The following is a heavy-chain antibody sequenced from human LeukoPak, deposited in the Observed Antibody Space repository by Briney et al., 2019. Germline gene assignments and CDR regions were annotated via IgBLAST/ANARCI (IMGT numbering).Heavy chain of an antibody. CDR2: IRSKANSYAT. V-gene: IGHV3-73*01. D-gene: IGHD3-22*01. J-gene: IGHJ4*02. CDR1: GFTFSGSA. Sequence: GGSLKLSCAASGFTFSGSAMHCVRQASGKGLEWVGRIRSKANSYATAYAASVKGRFTISRDDSKNTAYLQMNSLKTEDTAVYYCTSPYYYDSSGYYAFAYWGQGTLVTVSS. CDR3: TSPYYYDSSGYYAFAY.